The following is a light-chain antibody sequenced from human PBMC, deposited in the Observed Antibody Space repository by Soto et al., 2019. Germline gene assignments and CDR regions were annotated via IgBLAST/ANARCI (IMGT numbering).Light chain of an antibody. CDR2: AAS. J-gene: IGKJ2*01. Sequence: DIQMTQSPSSLSSSVGYIVTITCRSSQSISSYLNWYQQKPGKAPKLLIYAASSLQSGVPSRFSGSGSGTDFPLTISSLQPEDFETYYCQQSYSTPYTFGQGTKVDIK. CDR3: QQSYSTPYT. CDR1: QSISSY. V-gene: IGKV1-39*01.